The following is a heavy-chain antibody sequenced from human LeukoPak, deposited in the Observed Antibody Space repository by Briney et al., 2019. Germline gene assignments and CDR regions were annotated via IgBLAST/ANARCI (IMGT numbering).Heavy chain of an antibody. D-gene: IGHD3-10*01. Sequence: PSETLSLTCTISGDSISSYYWSWIRQPPGKGLEWIGYIYTSGSTNYNPSLKSRVTISVDTSKNQFSLKLSSVTAADTAVYYCARVDYYGSGSYDYWGQGTLVTVSS. CDR2: IYTSGST. CDR3: ARVDYYGSGSYDY. J-gene: IGHJ4*02. V-gene: IGHV4-4*09. CDR1: GDSISSYY.